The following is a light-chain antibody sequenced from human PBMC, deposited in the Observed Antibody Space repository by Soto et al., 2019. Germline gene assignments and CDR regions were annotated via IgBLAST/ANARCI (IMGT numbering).Light chain of an antibody. Sequence: EIVLTQSPGTLSLSPGESATLSCRARQSVSTNSFARYQQKAGQGPRLLVYGTSSRATGIPARFSGIGSGTDFTLTISRLEPEDFAVYYCQQYGSSPYTFDQGTKLEI. CDR1: QSVSTNS. J-gene: IGKJ2*01. V-gene: IGKV3-20*01. CDR2: GTS. CDR3: QQYGSSPYT.